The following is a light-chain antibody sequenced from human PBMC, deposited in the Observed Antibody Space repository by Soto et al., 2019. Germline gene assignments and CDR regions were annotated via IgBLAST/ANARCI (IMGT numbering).Light chain of an antibody. J-gene: IGKJ1*01. Sequence: VMTKSHATLSVSPGERATLSCRASKSVRSNFAWYQQNPGQAPRRLIYGASTRATGIPARFSGSGSGTEFTLTISLLQSEDFAVYCCQRYNDWPRTFGQGTRWIS. CDR1: KSVRSN. V-gene: IGKV3-15*01. CDR3: QRYNDWPRT. CDR2: GAS.